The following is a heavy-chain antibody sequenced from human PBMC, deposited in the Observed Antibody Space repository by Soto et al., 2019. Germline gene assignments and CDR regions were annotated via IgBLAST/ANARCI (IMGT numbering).Heavy chain of an antibody. CDR2: INPSSGST. V-gene: IGHV1-46*03. J-gene: IGHJ6*02. CDR1: GNTFTSYY. CDR3: GRDRAPGWAYYYGMDV. D-gene: IGHD1-26*01. Sequence: QVQLVQSGAEVKKPGASVKVSCKASGNTFTSYYMHWVRQAPGQGLEWMGIINPSSGSTSYAQKFQGRVPMTRDTSTSTVYMELSSLRSEDTAVYYCGRDRAPGWAYYYGMDVWGQGTTVTVSS.